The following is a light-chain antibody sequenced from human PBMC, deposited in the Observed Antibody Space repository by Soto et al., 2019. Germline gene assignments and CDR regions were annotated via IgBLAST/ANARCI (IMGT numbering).Light chain of an antibody. CDR3: QQYRMWPLT. J-gene: IGKJ5*01. V-gene: IGKV3-11*01. Sequence: EIVLTQSPVTLSLSPGERATLSCRASQSISFSLAWYQQKPGQAPRLLIYDASNGATGIPARFSGSGSGTDFTLTISSLEPEDLGIYFCQQYRMWPLTFGQGTRLEIK. CDR2: DAS. CDR1: QSISFS.